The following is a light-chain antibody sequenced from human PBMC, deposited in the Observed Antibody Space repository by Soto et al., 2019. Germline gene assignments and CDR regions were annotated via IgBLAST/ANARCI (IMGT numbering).Light chain of an antibody. J-gene: IGKJ1*01. CDR1: QSVRSN. CDR2: GAS. V-gene: IGKV3-15*01. CDR3: QQYNDWPPT. Sequence: EIVMTQSPATLSASPGERATLSCRASQSVRSNLAWYQQKPGQAPRLLIYGASTRATGIPARFSGSGSRTEFTLSIGRLQSEDFAVYYCQQYNDWPPTFGKGTKVDIK.